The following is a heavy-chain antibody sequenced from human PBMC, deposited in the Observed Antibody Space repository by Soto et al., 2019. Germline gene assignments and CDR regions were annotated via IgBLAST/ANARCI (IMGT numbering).Heavy chain of an antibody. D-gene: IGHD6-6*01. V-gene: IGHV1-69*08. J-gene: IGHJ4*02. Sequence: XVKVSCKASGGTFSSYTISWVRQAPGQGLEWMGRIIPILGTANYAQKFQGRVTITAYKSTSTAYMELSSLRAEDTALYYCAKDIEYSSSPHFDYWGQGTLVTVSS. CDR2: IIPILGTA. CDR1: GGTFSSYT. CDR3: AKDIEYSSSPHFDY.